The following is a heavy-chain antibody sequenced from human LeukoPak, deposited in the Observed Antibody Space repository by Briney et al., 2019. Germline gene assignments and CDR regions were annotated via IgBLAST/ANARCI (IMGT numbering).Heavy chain of an antibody. D-gene: IGHD2-2*01. CDR2: IIPIFGTA. CDR1: GGTLSSYA. Sequence: SVKVSCKASGGTLSSYAISWVRQAPGQGLEWMGGIIPIFGTANYAQKFQGRVTITADESTSTAYMELSSLRSEDTAVYYCARDYCSSTSCLFDYWGQGTLVTVSS. J-gene: IGHJ4*02. V-gene: IGHV1-69*13. CDR3: ARDYCSSTSCLFDY.